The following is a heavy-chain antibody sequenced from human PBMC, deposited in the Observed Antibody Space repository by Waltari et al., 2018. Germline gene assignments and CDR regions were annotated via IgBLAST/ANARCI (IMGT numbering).Heavy chain of an antibody. CDR3: ARAIVQFLEWGYFDY. D-gene: IGHD3-3*01. Sequence: QVQLQESGPGLVKPSETLSLTCAVSGGSISSHNWWSWIRQAPGKGLEWIGNIGGTSASIYYNPSLKSRVTISKDTSNNLISLRLNSVTAADTAVYYCARAIVQFLEWGYFDYWGQGVLVTVSS. CDR1: GGSISSHNW. V-gene: IGHV4-4*02. CDR2: IGGTSASI. J-gene: IGHJ4*02.